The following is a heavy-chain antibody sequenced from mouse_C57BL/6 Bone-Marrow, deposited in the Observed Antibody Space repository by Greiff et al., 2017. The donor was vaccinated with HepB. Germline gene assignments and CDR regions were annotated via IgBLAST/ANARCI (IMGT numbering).Heavy chain of an antibody. J-gene: IGHJ2*01. CDR3: ARDLITTVVVDY. CDR2: IHPNSGST. CDR1: GYTFTSYW. V-gene: IGHV1-64*01. Sequence: VQLQQSGAELVKPGASVKLPCKASGYTFTSYWMHWVKQRPGQGLEWIGMIHPNSGSTNYNEKFKSKATLTVDKSSSTAYMQLSSLTSEDSAVYYCARDLITTVVVDYWGQGTTLTVSS. D-gene: IGHD1-1*01.